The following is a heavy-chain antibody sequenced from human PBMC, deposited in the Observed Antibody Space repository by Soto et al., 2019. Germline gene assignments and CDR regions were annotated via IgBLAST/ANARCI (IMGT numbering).Heavy chain of an antibody. CDR2: ICYDGSNK. V-gene: IGHV3-33*08. CDR1: GFTFVNYA. J-gene: IGHJ5*02. Sequence: PGGSLRLSCAASGFTFVNYAMTWVRQAPGKGLEWVAAICYDGSNKYYADSVKGRFTISRDNSKNTLYLQMNSLRAEDTAVYYCAREKQQLGANWFDPWGQGTLVTVSS. CDR3: AREKQQLGANWFDP. D-gene: IGHD6-13*01.